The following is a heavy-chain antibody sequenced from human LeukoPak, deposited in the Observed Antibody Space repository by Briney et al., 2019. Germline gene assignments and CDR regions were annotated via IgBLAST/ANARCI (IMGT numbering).Heavy chain of an antibody. J-gene: IGHJ4*02. CDR1: GFTFSSYG. CDR2: ISYYGSNK. CDR3: AKSIDSSGYYSFFDY. Sequence: GGSLRLSCAASGFTFSSYGMHWVRQAPGRGLEWVAVISYYGSNKDYADSVKGRFTISRDNSKNTLYLQMNSLRAQDTDVYYCAKSIDSSGYYSFFDYWGQGALVTVSS. V-gene: IGHV3-30*18. D-gene: IGHD3-22*01.